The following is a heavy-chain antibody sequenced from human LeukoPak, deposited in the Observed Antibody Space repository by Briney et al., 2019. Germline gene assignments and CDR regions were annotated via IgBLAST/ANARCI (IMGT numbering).Heavy chain of an antibody. CDR1: GFTFSSYS. Sequence: PGGSLRLSCAASGFTFSSYSMNWVRQAPGEGLEWVSSISSTSGSISYADSVKGRFSISRDNAKNSLYLQMHRLRAEDTAVYYCARGAYGTYDYWGQGTLVTVSS. CDR2: ISSTSGSI. V-gene: IGHV3-21*01. J-gene: IGHJ4*02. CDR3: ARGAYGTYDY. D-gene: IGHD4-17*01.